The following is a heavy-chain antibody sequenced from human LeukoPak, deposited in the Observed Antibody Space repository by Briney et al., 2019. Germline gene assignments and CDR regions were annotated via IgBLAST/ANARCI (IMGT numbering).Heavy chain of an antibody. D-gene: IGHD3-16*01. CDR1: GFTFSSYW. CDR3: ARWTGGFDY. V-gene: IGHV3-7*01. CDR2: IKQDGSEK. J-gene: IGHJ4*02. Sequence: PGGSLRLSCAASGFTFSSYWMNWVRQTPGKGLEWVANIKQDGSEKYYVDSVEGRFTISRDNAKNSLYLQMNSLRAGDTAVYYCARWTGGFDYWGQGALVTVSS.